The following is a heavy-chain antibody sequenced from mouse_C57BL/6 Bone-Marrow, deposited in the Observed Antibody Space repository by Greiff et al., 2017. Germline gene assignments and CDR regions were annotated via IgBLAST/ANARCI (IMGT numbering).Heavy chain of an antibody. V-gene: IGHV1-78*01. D-gene: IGHD2-3*01. CDR2: IYPRDGST. CDR3: ARNYDGYYWFAY. J-gene: IGHJ3*01. Sequence: VKLVESDAELVKPGASVKISCKVSGYTFTDHTIHWMKQRPEQGLEWIGYIYPRDGSTKYNEKFKGKATLTADKSSSTAYMQLNSLTSEDSAVYFCARNYDGYYWFAYWGQGTLVTVSA. CDR1: GYTFTDHT.